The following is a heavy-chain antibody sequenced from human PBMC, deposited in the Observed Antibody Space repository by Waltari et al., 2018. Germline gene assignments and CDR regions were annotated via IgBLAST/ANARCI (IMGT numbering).Heavy chain of an antibody. D-gene: IGHD1-26*01. CDR3: ARDASENYLRYFDP. Sequence: VQLVESGGGLVQPGGSLRLSCAASGFTFNTYAMIWVRQAPGKGVEGVSAMAACGTIYYAGAVKGRYTISRDNYKTTVYLQMNNLRTEDTALYYCARDASENYLRYFDPWGQGTLVTVSS. CDR2: MAACGTI. V-gene: IGHV3-23*04. CDR1: GFTFNTYA. J-gene: IGHJ5*02.